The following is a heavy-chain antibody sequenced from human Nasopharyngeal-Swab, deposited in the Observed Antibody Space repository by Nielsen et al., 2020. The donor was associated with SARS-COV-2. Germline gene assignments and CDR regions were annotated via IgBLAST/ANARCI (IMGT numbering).Heavy chain of an antibody. CDR2: INTDGSRT. Sequence: GESLKISCAASGFTFSSYWMHWVRQAPGKGLVWVSRINTDGSRTYYADSVKGRFTTSRDNAKNTLYLQMSSLSAEDTAVYYCARDTGSQMDVWGQGTTVTVSS. CDR3: ARDTGSQMDV. CDR1: GFTFSSYW. D-gene: IGHD1-14*01. V-gene: IGHV3-74*01. J-gene: IGHJ6*02.